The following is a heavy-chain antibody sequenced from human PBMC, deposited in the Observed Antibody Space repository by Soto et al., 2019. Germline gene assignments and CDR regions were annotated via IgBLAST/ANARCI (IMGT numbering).Heavy chain of an antibody. CDR3: ARDPTSDELVDIVVVPAAIGYMDV. CDR2: ISSSGSTI. V-gene: IGHV3-11*01. D-gene: IGHD2-2*03. CDR1: GFTFSDYY. Sequence: GGSLRLSCAASGFTFSDYYMSWIRQAPGKGLEWVSYISSSGSTIYYADSVKGRFTISRDNAKNSLYLQMNSLRAEDTAVYYCARDPTSDELVDIVVVPAAIGYMDVWGKGTTVTVSS. J-gene: IGHJ6*03.